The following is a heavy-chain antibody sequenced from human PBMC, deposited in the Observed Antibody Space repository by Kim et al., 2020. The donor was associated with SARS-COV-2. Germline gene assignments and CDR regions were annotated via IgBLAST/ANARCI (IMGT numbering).Heavy chain of an antibody. Sequence: SNPSLKSRVTISVDRSKNQFSLKLSSVTAADTAVYYCARRGDSYGPSFDYWGQGTLVTVSS. D-gene: IGHD5-18*01. CDR3: ARRGDSYGPSFDY. V-gene: IGHV4-30-2*01. J-gene: IGHJ4*02.